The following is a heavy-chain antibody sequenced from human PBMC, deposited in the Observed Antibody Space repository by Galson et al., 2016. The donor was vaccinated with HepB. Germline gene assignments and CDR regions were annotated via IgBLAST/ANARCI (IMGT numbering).Heavy chain of an antibody. D-gene: IGHD5-18*01. CDR1: GFTFSNYA. V-gene: IGHV3-30-3*01. CDR2: ISYDGSNT. CDR3: ARAGDDNNTWIQLWSNYTYYGMDV. J-gene: IGHJ6*02. Sequence: SLRLSCAASGFTFSNYAMHWVRQAPGKGLEWVAVISYDGSNTNYADSVKGRFTISRDNSKNTLYLQMNSLRAEDTAVYYCARAGDDNNTWIQLWSNYTYYGMDVWGQGTTVTVPS.